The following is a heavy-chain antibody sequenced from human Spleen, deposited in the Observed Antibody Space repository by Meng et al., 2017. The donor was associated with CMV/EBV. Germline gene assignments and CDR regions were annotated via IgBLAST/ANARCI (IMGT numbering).Heavy chain of an antibody. Sequence: GESLKISCAASGLTFSAYWMSWVRQAPGKGLEWVANIKQDGSEKYYVDSVKGRFTISRDNAKNSLYLQMNSLRAEDTAVYYCAREDHYYDNGGYLRYFDNWGQGTLVTVSS. J-gene: IGHJ4*02. D-gene: IGHD3-22*01. CDR3: AREDHYYDNGGYLRYFDN. CDR1: GLTFSAYW. V-gene: IGHV3-7*01. CDR2: IKQDGSEK.